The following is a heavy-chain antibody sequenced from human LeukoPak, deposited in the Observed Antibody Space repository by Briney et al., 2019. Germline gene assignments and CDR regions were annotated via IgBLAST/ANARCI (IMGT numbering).Heavy chain of an antibody. J-gene: IGHJ3*02. V-gene: IGHV3-30*18. CDR2: ISYDGSDK. D-gene: IGHD1-26*01. Sequence: GGSLRLSCAASGFTFSRYGMHWVRQAPGKGLEWVAVISYDGSDKDYADSVKGRFTISRDNSKNTLYLQMNSLRAEDTAVYYCAKGQWEGLTGDAFDIWGQGTMVTVSS. CDR3: AKGQWEGLTGDAFDI. CDR1: GFTFSRYG.